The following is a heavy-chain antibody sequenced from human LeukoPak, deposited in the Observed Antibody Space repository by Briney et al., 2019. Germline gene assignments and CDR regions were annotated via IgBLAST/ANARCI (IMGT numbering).Heavy chain of an antibody. Sequence: GGSLRLSCAVSGFTVSNNYMSWVRQAPGKGLEWVSVISGGGNTYDADSVKGRFTISRDNSKNKLYLQMNSLRAEDTAVYYCARDLMGIAYRGAFYYWGQGTLVTVSS. CDR2: ISGGGNT. V-gene: IGHV3-53*01. CDR1: GFTVSNNY. D-gene: IGHD6-13*01. CDR3: ARDLMGIAYRGAFYY. J-gene: IGHJ4*02.